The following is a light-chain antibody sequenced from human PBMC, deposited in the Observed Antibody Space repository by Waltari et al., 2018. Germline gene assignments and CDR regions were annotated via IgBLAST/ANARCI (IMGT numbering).Light chain of an antibody. Sequence: QSALTQPASVSGSPGQSITISCPGDSSDGGGYNYGPWYQQLPGNAPKLLFYDVTRWPSGVSNRFSGSKSGNTASLTIFGLQAEDEADYYCASYTSTRTVIFGGGTRVTVL. J-gene: IGLJ2*01. V-gene: IGLV2-14*01. CDR1: SSDGGGYNY. CDR2: DVT. CDR3: ASYTSTRTVI.